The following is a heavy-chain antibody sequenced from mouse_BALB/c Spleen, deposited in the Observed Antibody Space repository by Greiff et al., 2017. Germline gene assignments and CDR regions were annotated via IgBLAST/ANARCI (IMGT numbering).Heavy chain of an antibody. Sequence: EVKVEESGGGLVQPGGSMKLSCVASGFTFSNYWMNWVRQSPEKGLEWVAEIRLKSNNYATHYAESVKGRFTISRDDSKSSVYLQMNNLRAEDTGIYYCTRGSQYYYAMDYWGQGTSVTVSS. CDR2: IRLKSNNYAT. CDR3: TRGSQYYYAMDY. J-gene: IGHJ4*01. CDR1: GFTFSNYW. V-gene: IGHV6-6*02.